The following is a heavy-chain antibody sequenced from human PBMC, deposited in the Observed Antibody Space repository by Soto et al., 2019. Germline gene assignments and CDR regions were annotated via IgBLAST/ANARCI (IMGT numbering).Heavy chain of an antibody. CDR1: GGSFSGYY. J-gene: IGHJ6*02. Sequence: SATLSLTCAVYGGSFSGYYWGWIRQPPGKGLEWIGEINHSGSTNYNPSLKSRVTISVDKSKNQFSLKLSSVTAADTAVYYCARGFTMVRGVPYYYYYGMDVWGQGTAVT. CDR3: ARGFTMVRGVPYYYYYGMDV. CDR2: INHSGST. V-gene: IGHV4-34*01. D-gene: IGHD3-10*01.